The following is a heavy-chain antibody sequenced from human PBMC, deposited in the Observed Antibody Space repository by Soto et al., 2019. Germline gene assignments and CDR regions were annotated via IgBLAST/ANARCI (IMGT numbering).Heavy chain of an antibody. J-gene: IGHJ5*02. CDR2: IYYSGNT. Sequence: SETLSLTCTVSGGSISSNSHYWGWIRQPPGKGLEWIGSIYYSGNTYYNSSLKSRVTISVDTSQNQFSLKLSSVTAADTAVYYCASPKIAFYNWFDPWGQGTLVTVSS. D-gene: IGHD3-3*02. V-gene: IGHV4-39*01. CDR3: ASPKIAFYNWFDP. CDR1: GGSISSNSHY.